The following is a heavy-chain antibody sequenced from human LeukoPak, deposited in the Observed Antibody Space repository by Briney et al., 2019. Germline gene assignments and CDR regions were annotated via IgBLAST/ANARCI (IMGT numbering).Heavy chain of an antibody. CDR2: IYSGGST. CDR1: EFSVGSNY. CDR3: ARVPSRRFGRSSWYWYFDY. J-gene: IGHJ4*02. D-gene: IGHD6-13*01. Sequence: GVLRLSCAASEFSVGSNYMTWVRQAPGKGLEWVSLIYSGGSTYYADSLKGRFTISRDNSKNSLYLQMNSLRAEDTAVYYCARVPSRRFGRSSWYWYFDYWGQGTLVTVSS. V-gene: IGHV3-66*01.